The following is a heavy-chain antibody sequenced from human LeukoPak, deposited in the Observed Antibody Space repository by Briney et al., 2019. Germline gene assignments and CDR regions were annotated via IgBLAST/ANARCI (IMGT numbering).Heavy chain of an antibody. CDR2: IRSKTDGGTT. CDR3: TIDRGDYGIPY. CDR1: GFSITDAW. V-gene: IGHV3-15*07. Sequence: GGSLRLSCVASGFSITDAWMNWVRQAPGKGLEWFGRIRSKTDGGTTDYAAPVKGRFSISRDDSKNTLYLQMNRLKTEDTAVYYCTIDRGDYGIPYWGQGTLVTVSS. J-gene: IGHJ4*02. D-gene: IGHD4-17*01.